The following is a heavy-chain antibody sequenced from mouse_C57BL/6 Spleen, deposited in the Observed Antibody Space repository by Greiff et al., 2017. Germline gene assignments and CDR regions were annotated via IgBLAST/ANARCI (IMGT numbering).Heavy chain of an antibody. CDR1: GYAFSSSW. J-gene: IGHJ2*01. CDR3: ARDSSGYVPYYFDY. CDR2: IYPGDGDT. Sequence: QVQLQQSGPELVKPGASVKISCKASGYAFSSSWMNWVKQRPGKGLEWIGRIYPGDGDTNYNGKFKGKATLTADKSSSTAYMQLSSLTSEDSAVYFWARDSSGYVPYYFDYWGQGTTLTVSS. V-gene: IGHV1-82*01. D-gene: IGHD3-2*02.